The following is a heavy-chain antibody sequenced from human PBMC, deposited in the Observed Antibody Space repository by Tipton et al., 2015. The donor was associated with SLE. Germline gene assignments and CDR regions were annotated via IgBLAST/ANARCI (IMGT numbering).Heavy chain of an antibody. J-gene: IGHJ4*02. CDR1: DDSIRDYY. CDR2: ISYCGST. CDR3: ARQLGYGDPFAFDY. D-gene: IGHD4-17*01. Sequence: TLSLTCSVSDDSIRDYYFSWIRQPPGKELEWIGYISYCGSTIYNPSLESRVTISLDTSKNHLSLKLRSVTAADTAIYYCARQLGYGDPFAFDYWGQGTLVTVSS. V-gene: IGHV4-59*08.